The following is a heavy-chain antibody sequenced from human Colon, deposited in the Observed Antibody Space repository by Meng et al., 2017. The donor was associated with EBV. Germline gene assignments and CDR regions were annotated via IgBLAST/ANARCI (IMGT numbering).Heavy chain of an antibody. V-gene: IGHV4-39*07. CDR1: GGSITSTSSY. J-gene: IGHJ4*02. D-gene: IGHD3-3*02. Sequence: QLHLQGSGPGPVKPSETLSLTCTISGGSITSTSSYWGWVRQPPGKGLEWIGSIYYRGSTNYNPSLKSRISMSVDMSKNQFSLKVNSVTAADTAINYCVISSHNWGQGTLVTVSS. CDR3: VISSHN. CDR2: IYYRGST.